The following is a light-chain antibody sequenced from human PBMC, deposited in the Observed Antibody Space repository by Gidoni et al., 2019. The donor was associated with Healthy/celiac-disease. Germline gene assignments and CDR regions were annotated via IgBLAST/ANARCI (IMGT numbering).Light chain of an antibody. CDR2: GAS. CDR1: QSVSSN. CDR3: QQYNNWPPGT. V-gene: IGKV3-15*01. Sequence: TGSPATLSVSPGERATLSCRASQSVSSNLAWYQQKPGQAPRLLIYGASTRATGIPARFSGSGSGTEFTLTISSLQSEDFAVYYCQQYNNWPPGTFGQGTKVEIK. J-gene: IGKJ1*01.